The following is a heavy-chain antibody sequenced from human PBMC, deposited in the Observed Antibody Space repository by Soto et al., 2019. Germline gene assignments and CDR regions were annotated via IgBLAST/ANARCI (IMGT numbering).Heavy chain of an antibody. J-gene: IGHJ6*02. CDR1: GYSFTNYW. D-gene: IGHD6-19*01. V-gene: IGHV5-51*01. Sequence: GESLKISCKGSGYSFTNYWIGWVRQMPGKGLEWVGIIYPGDSDTRYSPAFQGQVTISADKSNSTAYLQWSSLKASDTAMYYCARTLNSGWYDYYYGMDVWGQGTTVTVSS. CDR2: IYPGDSDT. CDR3: ARTLNSGWYDYYYGMDV.